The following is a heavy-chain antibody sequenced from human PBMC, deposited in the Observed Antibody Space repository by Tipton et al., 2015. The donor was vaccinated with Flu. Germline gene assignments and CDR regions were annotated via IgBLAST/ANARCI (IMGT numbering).Heavy chain of an antibody. J-gene: IGHJ4*02. CDR2: ISGSGRGT. CDR3: ATLTGDDY. CDR1: GFTFSSFA. D-gene: IGHD7-27*01. Sequence: QLVQSGGGLAQPGGSLRLSCTASGFTFSSFAMAWVRQAPGRGLEWVSSISGSGRGTYYADSVKGRFTVSRDSSKNTLYLQMNSLRAEDTAIYYCATLTGDDYWGQGDLVTVSS. V-gene: IGHV3-23*04.